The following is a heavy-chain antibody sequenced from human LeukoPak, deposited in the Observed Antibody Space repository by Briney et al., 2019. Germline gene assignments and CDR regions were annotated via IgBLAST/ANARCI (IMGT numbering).Heavy chain of an antibody. CDR2: VGGSGGST. CDR3: AKVPSMVRGVAFDY. CDR1: GFTFSNYA. D-gene: IGHD3-10*01. J-gene: IGHJ4*02. Sequence: GGSLRLSCAASGFTFSNYAIHWVRQAPGKGLEWVSIVGGSGGSTYYADSVKGRFTISRDNSKNTLYLQMNSLRAEDTAVYYCAKVPSMVRGVAFDYWGQGTLVTVSS. V-gene: IGHV3-23*01.